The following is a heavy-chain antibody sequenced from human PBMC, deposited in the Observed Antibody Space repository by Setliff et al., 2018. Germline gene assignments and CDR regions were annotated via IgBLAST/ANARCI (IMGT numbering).Heavy chain of an antibody. D-gene: IGHD3-10*01. V-gene: IGHV3-23*01. Sequence: PGGSLRLSCAASGFTFSSYAMSWVRQAPGKGLEWVSAISGSGGSTCYADSVKGRFTISRDNSKNTLYLQMNSLRAEDTAVYYCAKNGFGVVALGVNNWFDPWGQGTLVTVSS. CDR1: GFTFSSYA. J-gene: IGHJ5*02. CDR2: ISGSGGST. CDR3: AKNGFGVVALGVNNWFDP.